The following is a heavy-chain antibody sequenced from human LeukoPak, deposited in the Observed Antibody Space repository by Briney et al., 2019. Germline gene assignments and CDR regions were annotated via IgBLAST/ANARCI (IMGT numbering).Heavy chain of an antibody. Sequence: SEILSLTCTVSGGSLSSSSYYWGWIRQSPGKGLEWIRSMYYSGSPYYNPSFKSPVTISEDTSKNQFSLNLSSVTAADTAVYFCAGAMESGSFTTFDYWGQGTLVTVSS. J-gene: IGHJ4*02. CDR1: GGSLSSSSYY. D-gene: IGHD1-26*01. CDR2: MYYSGSP. V-gene: IGHV4-39*07. CDR3: AGAMESGSFTTFDY.